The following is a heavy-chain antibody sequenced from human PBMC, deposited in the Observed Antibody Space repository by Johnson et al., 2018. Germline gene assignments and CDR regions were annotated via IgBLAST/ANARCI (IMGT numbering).Heavy chain of an antibody. D-gene: IGHD3-3*01. CDR1: GFIFGGYG. CDR3: AKDWRWARFIYGFNV. J-gene: IGHJ3*01. Sequence: QVQLVESVDSRGGXVQPGRSLRVSCGASGFIFGGYGMHWVRQAPGKGLEWVASITNDGAQKTYADPVKGRFTISRDNAKNTRSLQMNSLRTEDTAVYYCAKDWRWARFIYGFNVWGQGTMVTVSS. CDR2: ITNDGAQK. V-gene: IGHV3-30*18.